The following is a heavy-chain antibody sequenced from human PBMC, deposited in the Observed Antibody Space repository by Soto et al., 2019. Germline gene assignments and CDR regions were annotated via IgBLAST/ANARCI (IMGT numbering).Heavy chain of an antibody. Sequence: SGPTLVNPTQTLTLTCTFSGFSLSTSGMCVSWIRQPPGKALEWLALTDWDDDKYYSTSLKTRLTISKDTSKNQVVLTMTNMDPVDTATYYCARISREYDSSGYYYMYYFDYWGQGTLVTVSS. D-gene: IGHD3-22*01. CDR3: ARISREYDSSGYYYMYYFDY. V-gene: IGHV2-70*01. CDR1: GFSLSTSGMC. CDR2: TDWDDDK. J-gene: IGHJ4*02.